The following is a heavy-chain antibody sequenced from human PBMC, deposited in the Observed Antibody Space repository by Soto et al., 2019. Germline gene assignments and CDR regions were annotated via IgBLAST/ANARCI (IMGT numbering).Heavy chain of an antibody. D-gene: IGHD3-10*01. J-gene: IGHJ4*02. CDR1: GFTFSSYG. CDR2: IWYDGSNK. V-gene: IGHV3-33*01. Sequence: QVQLVESGGGVVQPGRSLRLSCAASGFTFSSYGMHWVRQAPGKGLEWVAVIWYDGSNKYYADSVKGRFTISRDNSKNTLDLQMNSLRAEDTAVYYCARESGGGAFDYWGQGTLVTVSS. CDR3: ARESGGGAFDY.